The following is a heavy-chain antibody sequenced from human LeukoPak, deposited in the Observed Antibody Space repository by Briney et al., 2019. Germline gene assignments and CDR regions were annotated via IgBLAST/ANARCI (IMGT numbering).Heavy chain of an antibody. J-gene: IGHJ5*02. D-gene: IGHD3-10*01. CDR3: AGQHPYYGSGIPRPAWFDP. CDR2: INHSGST. Sequence: SETLSLTCAVYGGSFSGYYWSWIRQPPGKGLEWIGEINHSGSTNYNPSLKSRVTISVDTSKNQFSLKLSSVTAADTAVYYCAGQHPYYGSGIPRPAWFDPWRQRTLVTISS. V-gene: IGHV4-34*01. CDR1: GGSFSGYY.